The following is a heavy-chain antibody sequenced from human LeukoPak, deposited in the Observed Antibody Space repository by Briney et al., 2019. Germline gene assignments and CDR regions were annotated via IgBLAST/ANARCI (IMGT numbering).Heavy chain of an antibody. CDR1: GFTFNTYA. D-gene: IGHD2-21*01. Sequence: GGSLRLSCAASGFTFNTYAMTWVRQASGKGLEWVSALSRSSDSTFYAGSVKGRFTVSRDNSKNTLYLQMNSLRVEDTAIYYCARSYCADECFPYYLDYWGQGTLVTVSS. V-gene: IGHV3-23*01. CDR3: ARSYCADECFPYYLDY. J-gene: IGHJ4*02. CDR2: LSRSSDST.